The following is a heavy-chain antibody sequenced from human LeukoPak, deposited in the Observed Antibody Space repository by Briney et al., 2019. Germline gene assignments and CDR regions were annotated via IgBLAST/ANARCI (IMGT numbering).Heavy chain of an antibody. CDR1: GYTFTSYY. CDR3: ARDRPGRYCSSTSCYTASPFDP. V-gene: IGHV1-46*01. Sequence: ASVKVSCKASGYTFTSYYMHWVRQAPGQGLEWMGIINPSGGSTSYAQKFQGRVTMTRDMSTSTAYMELSSLRSEDTAVYYCARDRPGRYCSSTSCYTASPFDPWGQGTLVTVSS. D-gene: IGHD2-2*02. CDR2: INPSGGST. J-gene: IGHJ5*02.